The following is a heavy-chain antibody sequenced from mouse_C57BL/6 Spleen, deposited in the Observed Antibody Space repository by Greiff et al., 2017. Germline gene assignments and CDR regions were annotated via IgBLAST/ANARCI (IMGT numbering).Heavy chain of an antibody. CDR2: INPGSGGT. D-gene: IGHD1-1*01. CDR3: ARSHGSSYWYFDV. CDR1: GYAFTNYL. J-gene: IGHJ1*03. V-gene: IGHV1-54*01. Sequence: VQLQQSGAELVRPGTSVKVSCQASGYAFTNYLIEWVKQRPGQGLEWIGVINPGSGGTNYNEKFKGKATLTADKSSSTAYMQLSSLTSEDSAVYFCARSHGSSYWYFDVWGTGTTVTVSS.